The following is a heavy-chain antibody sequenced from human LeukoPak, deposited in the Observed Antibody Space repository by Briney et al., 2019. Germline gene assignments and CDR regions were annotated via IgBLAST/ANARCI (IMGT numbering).Heavy chain of an antibody. J-gene: IGHJ4*02. V-gene: IGHV1-2*02. CDR3: ARDTEVYSYGYFDY. Sequence: ASVKVSCKASGYTFTGYYMHWVRQAPGQGLEWMGWINPNSGGTNYAQKFQGRVTMTRDMSTSTVYMELSSLRSEDTAVYYCARDTEVYSYGYFDYWGQGTLVTVSS. CDR1: GYTFTGYY. CDR2: INPNSGGT. D-gene: IGHD5-18*01.